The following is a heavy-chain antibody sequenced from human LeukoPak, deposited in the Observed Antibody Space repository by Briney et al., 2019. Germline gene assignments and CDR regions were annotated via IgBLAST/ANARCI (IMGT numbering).Heavy chain of an antibody. CDR1: GFYFSQYE. D-gene: IGHD3-22*01. CDR2: ISVRAGTI. J-gene: IGHJ6*02. Sequence: GGSLRLSCAASGFYFSQYEMNWVRQAPGKGLEWIAYISVRAGTIYYGDSVEGRFTISRDDAKNSLYLQMNSLRVEDTAIYYCAKDVPHYYETSHGMDVWGQGTTVTVS. CDR3: AKDVPHYYETSHGMDV. V-gene: IGHV3-48*03.